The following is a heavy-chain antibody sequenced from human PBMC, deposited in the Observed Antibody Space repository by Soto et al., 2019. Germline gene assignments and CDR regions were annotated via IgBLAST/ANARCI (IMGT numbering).Heavy chain of an antibody. D-gene: IGHD6-19*01. Sequence: QVRLVESGGGVVQPGRSLRLSCTASGFSFSSYAMYWFRQPPGKGLEWVAVISHDGINKHYADSVKGRVTVSRDNPNNSLDLQLNSLRGEDTAMYYCARDMYSSDYFVKWFEPWGQGTLVTVSS. CDR3: ARDMYSSDYFVKWFEP. CDR2: ISHDGINK. CDR1: GFSFSSYA. V-gene: IGHV3-30-3*01. J-gene: IGHJ5*02.